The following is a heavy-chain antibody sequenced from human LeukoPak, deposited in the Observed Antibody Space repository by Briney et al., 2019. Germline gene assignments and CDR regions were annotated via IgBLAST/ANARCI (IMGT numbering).Heavy chain of an antibody. V-gene: IGHV3-23*01. CDR1: GFTFSSYA. CDR2: ISGSGGST. CDR3: AKYPGRYYDSSGYKSDY. D-gene: IGHD3-22*01. Sequence: GGSLRLSCAASGFTFSSYAMSWVRQAPGKGLEWVSAISGSGGSTYYADSVKGRFTISRDNSKSTLYLQMNSLRAEDTAVYYCAKYPGRYYDSSGYKSDYWGQGTLVAVSS. J-gene: IGHJ4*02.